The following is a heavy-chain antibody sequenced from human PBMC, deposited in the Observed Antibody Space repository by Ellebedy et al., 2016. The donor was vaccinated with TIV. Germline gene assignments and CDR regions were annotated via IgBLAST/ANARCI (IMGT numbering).Heavy chain of an antibody. CDR1: GASISSSGYF. CDR2: VHYSGGT. V-gene: IGHV4-39*07. Sequence: MPSETLSLTCTVSGASISSSGYFCAWIRQPPGEGLEWIGSVHYSGGTYYNPSLKSRLTISEDMSKNHFSLSLGSVTAADTAIYYCARGEDILYFDSWGQGTLVTVSS. J-gene: IGHJ4*02. CDR3: ARGEDILYFDS. D-gene: IGHD3-9*01.